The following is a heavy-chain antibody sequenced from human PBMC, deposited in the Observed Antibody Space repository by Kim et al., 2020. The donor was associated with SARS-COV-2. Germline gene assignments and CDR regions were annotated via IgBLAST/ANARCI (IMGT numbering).Heavy chain of an antibody. CDR3: AKGGLAEYDFWSGYPKGYFDY. D-gene: IGHD3-3*01. J-gene: IGHJ4*02. CDR1: GFTFSSYA. CDR2: ISGSGGST. Sequence: GGSLRLSCAASGFTFSSYAMSWVRQAPGKGLEWVSAISGSGGSTYYADSVKGRFTISRDNSKNTLYLQMNSLRAEDTAVYYCAKGGLAEYDFWSGYPKGYFDYWGQGTLVTVSS. V-gene: IGHV3-23*01.